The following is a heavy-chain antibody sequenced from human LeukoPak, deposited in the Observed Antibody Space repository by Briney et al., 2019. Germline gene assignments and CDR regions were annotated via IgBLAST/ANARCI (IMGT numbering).Heavy chain of an antibody. J-gene: IGHJ5*02. CDR1: GGSISSGGYS. CDR2: IYHSGST. Sequence: PSQTLSLTCAVSGGSISSGGYSWSWLRQPPGKGLEWIGYIYHSGSTYYNPSLKSRVTISVDRSKNQFSLNLSSVTAADTAVYYCARGYSGWFDPWGQGTLVTVSS. V-gene: IGHV4-30-2*01. D-gene: IGHD3-10*01. CDR3: ARGYSGWFDP.